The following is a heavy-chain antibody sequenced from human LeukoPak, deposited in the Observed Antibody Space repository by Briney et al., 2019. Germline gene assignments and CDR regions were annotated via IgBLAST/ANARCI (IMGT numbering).Heavy chain of an antibody. CDR3: ARQNVYHWFDP. J-gene: IGHJ5*02. Sequence: KTSETLSLTCTVSGGSVSDNNWNWIRQPPGKGLEWIGYIYYSGNTNYNPSLKSRVTISVDTSENQFSLKLSSVTAADTAVYYCARQNVYHWFDPWGQGILVSVSS. D-gene: IGHD2-2*01. CDR1: GGSVSDNN. V-gene: IGHV4-59*08. CDR2: IYYSGNT.